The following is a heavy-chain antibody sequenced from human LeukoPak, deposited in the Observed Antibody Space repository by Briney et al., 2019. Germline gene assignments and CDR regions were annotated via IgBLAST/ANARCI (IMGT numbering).Heavy chain of an antibody. Sequence: GGSLRLSFAASGFTFSSYAMHWVRQAPGKGLEWVAVISYDGSNKYYADSVKGRFTISRDNSKNTLYLQMNSLRAEDTAVYYCARTHCSSTSCYGYFDYWGQGTLVTVSS. J-gene: IGHJ4*02. CDR3: ARTHCSSTSCYGYFDY. CDR1: GFTFSSYA. D-gene: IGHD2-2*01. CDR2: ISYDGSNK. V-gene: IGHV3-30-3*01.